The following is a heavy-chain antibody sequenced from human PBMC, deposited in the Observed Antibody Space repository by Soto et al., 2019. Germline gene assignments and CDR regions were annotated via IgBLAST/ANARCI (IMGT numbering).Heavy chain of an antibody. CDR3: ARGDYGSSLNSYYYYKDV. CDR2: INHSGST. J-gene: IGHJ6*03. D-gene: IGHD6-13*01. CDR1: GGSFSGYY. Sequence: SETLFLTCAVYGGSFSGYYWSWIRQPPGKGLEWIGEINHSGSTNYNPSLKSRVTISVDTSKNQFSLKLSSVTAADTAVYYCARGDYGSSLNSYYYYKDVWGKGTTVTVSS. V-gene: IGHV4-34*01.